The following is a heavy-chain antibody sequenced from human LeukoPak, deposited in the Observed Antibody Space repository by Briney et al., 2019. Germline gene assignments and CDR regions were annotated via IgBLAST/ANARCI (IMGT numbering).Heavy chain of an antibody. D-gene: IGHD1-1*01. CDR3: ASTTGSSNFDY. CDR2: IIPILGIA. V-gene: IGHV1-69*04. Sequence: SVKVSCKASGGTFSSYAISWVRQAPGQGLEWMGRIIPILGIANYAQKFQGRVTITADKSTSTAYMELSSLRSEDTAVYYCASTTGSSNFDYWGQGTLVTVSS. CDR1: GGTFSSYA. J-gene: IGHJ4*02.